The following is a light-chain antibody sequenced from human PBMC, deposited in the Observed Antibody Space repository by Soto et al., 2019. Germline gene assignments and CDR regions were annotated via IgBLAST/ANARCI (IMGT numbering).Light chain of an antibody. CDR1: NSNIGSNS. CDR3: SVWDDTLSGPV. Sequence: QSVVTQPPSASGTPGQRVTISCSGSNSNIGSNSVYWYQQLPGTAPKLLIYKNNQRPSGVPDRFSGSKSGTSASLAISGLRSEDEADYYCSVWDDTLSGPVFGGGTKLTVL. CDR2: KNN. V-gene: IGLV1-47*01. J-gene: IGLJ3*02.